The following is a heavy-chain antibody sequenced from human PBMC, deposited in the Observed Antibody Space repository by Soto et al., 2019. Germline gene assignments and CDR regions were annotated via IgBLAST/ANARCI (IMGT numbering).Heavy chain of an antibody. CDR2: IYPGDSDT. V-gene: IGHV5-51*01. D-gene: IGHD6-13*01. CDR1: GYSFTSYW. CDR3: ARTRAAAVYDAFDI. Sequence: VESVKISCNGSGYSFTSYWIGWVRQMPGKGLEWMGIIYPGDSDTRYSPSFQGQVTISADKSISTAYLQWSSLKASDTAMYYCARTRAAAVYDAFDIWGQGTMVTVSS. J-gene: IGHJ3*02.